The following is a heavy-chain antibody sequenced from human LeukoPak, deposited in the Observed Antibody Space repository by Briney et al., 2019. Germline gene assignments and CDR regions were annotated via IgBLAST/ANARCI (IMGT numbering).Heavy chain of an antibody. J-gene: IGHJ5*02. CDR3: ARDCEAMNNCFDP. Sequence: ASVKVSWKASGYTSTNYGISWVRPPPGQGLEWMGWISTNSDIRTYAQTLQGRFTMTTDTATTTAYMELNSLRFDDTAMYYCARDCEAMNNCFDPWGQGTPVTVSS. V-gene: IGHV1-18*01. CDR2: ISTNSDIR. CDR1: GYTSTNYG.